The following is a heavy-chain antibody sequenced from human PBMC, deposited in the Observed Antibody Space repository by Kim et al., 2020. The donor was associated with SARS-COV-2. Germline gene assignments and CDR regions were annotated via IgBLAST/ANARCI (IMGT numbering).Heavy chain of an antibody. Sequence: SETLSLTCAVCGGSFSGYYWSWIRQPPGKGLEWNGEINHSGSTNYNPSLKSRVTISVDTSKNQFSLKLSSVTAADTAVYYCARRSGSPLKGSSGYPRMYWYFDLWGRGTLVTVSS. D-gene: IGHD3-22*01. V-gene: IGHV4-34*01. J-gene: IGHJ2*01. CDR1: GGSFSGYY. CDR2: INHSGST. CDR3: ARRSGSPLKGSSGYPRMYWYFDL.